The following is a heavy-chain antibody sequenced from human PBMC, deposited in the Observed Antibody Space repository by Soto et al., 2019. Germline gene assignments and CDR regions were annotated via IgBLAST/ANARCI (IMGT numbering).Heavy chain of an antibody. CDR2: IYPGDSDT. V-gene: IGHV5-51*01. CDR3: ARHGCSSTSCYMVYGMDV. J-gene: IGHJ6*02. Sequence: PGESLKISCKGSGYSFTSYWIAWVRQMPGKGLELMGIIYPGDSDTRYSPSFQGQVTMSADKSISTAYLQWSSLKASDSAIYYCARHGCSSTSCYMVYGMDVWGQGTTVTVSS. CDR1: GYSFTSYW. D-gene: IGHD2-2*02.